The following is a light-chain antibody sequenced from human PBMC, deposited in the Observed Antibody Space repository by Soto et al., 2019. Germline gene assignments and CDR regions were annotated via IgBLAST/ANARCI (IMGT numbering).Light chain of an antibody. J-gene: IGKJ1*01. Sequence: IQLTQSPSSLSASVGDSVTVTCRASQGIREDLGWYQQKPGKAPKLLIYAASSLQSGVPSRFSGSGSGTDFTLTISSMQPEDFATYYCLQDSNYPWTFGQGTKVDIK. CDR3: LQDSNYPWT. V-gene: IGKV1-6*01. CDR2: AAS. CDR1: QGIRED.